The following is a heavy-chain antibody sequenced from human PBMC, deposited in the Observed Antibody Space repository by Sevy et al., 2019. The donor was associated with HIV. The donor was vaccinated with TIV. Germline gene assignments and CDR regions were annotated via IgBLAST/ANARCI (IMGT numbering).Heavy chain of an antibody. J-gene: IGHJ4*02. CDR3: ASYTTGSRGDY. D-gene: IGHD1-1*01. CDR1: GFTFSDYH. CDR2: INPSDGGT. V-gene: IGHV1-46*01. Sequence: ASVKVSCKASGFTFSDYHMHWVRQAPGQGLEWMGIINPSDGGTTYAQKFQGRVTMTTNTSTSTVYMELSSLRCEDTAVYYCASYTTGSRGDYWGQGTLVTVSS.